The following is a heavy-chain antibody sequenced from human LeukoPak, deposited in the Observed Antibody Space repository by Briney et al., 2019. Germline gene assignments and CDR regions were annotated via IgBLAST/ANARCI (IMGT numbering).Heavy chain of an antibody. CDR1: GGSISSYY. CDR3: ARSGMATALPNDAFNI. D-gene: IGHD5-24*01. V-gene: IGHV4-59*01. J-gene: IGHJ3*02. Sequence: SETLSLTCTVSGGSISSYYWSWIRQPPGKGLEWIGYIYYSGSTNYNPSLKSRVTISVDTSKNQFSLKLSSVTAADTAVYYCARSGMATALPNDAFNIWGKGKMVTVSS. CDR2: IYYSGST.